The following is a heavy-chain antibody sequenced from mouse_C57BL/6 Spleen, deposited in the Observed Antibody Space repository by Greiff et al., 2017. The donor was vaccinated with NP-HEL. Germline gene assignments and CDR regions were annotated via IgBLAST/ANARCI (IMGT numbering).Heavy chain of an antibody. D-gene: IGHD4-1*01. CDR2: IYPGSGST. Sequence: QVQLQQPGAELVKPGASVKMSCKASGYTFTSYWITWVKQRPGQGLEWIGDIYPGSGSTNYNEKFKSKATLTVGTSSSTAYMQLSSLTSEDSAVYYCARERTGFDYWGQGTTLTVSS. CDR3: ARERTGFDY. J-gene: IGHJ2*01. CDR1: GYTFTSYW. V-gene: IGHV1-55*01.